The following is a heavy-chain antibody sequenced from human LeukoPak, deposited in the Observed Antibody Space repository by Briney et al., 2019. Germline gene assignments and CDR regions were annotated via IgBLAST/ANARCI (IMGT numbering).Heavy chain of an antibody. J-gene: IGHJ5*02. V-gene: IGHV4-59*01. Sequence: SETLSLTCAVYGGSFSGYYWSWIRQPPGKGLEWIGYIYYSGSTNYNPSLKSRVTISVDTSKNQFSLKLSSVTAADTAVYYCARVLSSSWYIWFDPWGQGTLVTVSS. D-gene: IGHD6-13*01. CDR2: IYYSGST. CDR3: ARVLSSSWYIWFDP. CDR1: GGSFSGYY.